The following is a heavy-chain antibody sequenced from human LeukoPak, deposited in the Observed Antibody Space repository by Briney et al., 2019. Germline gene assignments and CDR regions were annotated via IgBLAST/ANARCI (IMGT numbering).Heavy chain of an antibody. V-gene: IGHV4-4*02. Sequence: PSGTLSLTCAVSGDSITTSRWWSWARQPPGKGLEWIGEIYHGGTTDYNPSLKSRVIMSVDKSKNHFSLKLTPVTAADTAVYYCATYLYGGDYGSYYFEYWGQGTLVTVSS. CDR3: ATYLYGGDYGSYYFEY. J-gene: IGHJ4*02. CDR2: IYHGGTT. CDR1: GDSITTSRW. D-gene: IGHD4-23*01.